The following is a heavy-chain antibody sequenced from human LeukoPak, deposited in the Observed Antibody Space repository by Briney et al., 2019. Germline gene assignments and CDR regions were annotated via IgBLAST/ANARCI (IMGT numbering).Heavy chain of an antibody. CDR1: GFTFSSYA. Sequence: PGGSLRLSCAASGFTFSSYAMHWVRQAPGKGLEWVAVISYDGSNKYYADSVKGRFTISRDNSKNTLYLQMNSLRAEDTAVYYCARDAHSSGLLYYYYGTDVWGQGTTVTVSS. CDR2: ISYDGSNK. CDR3: ARDAHSSGLLYYYYGTDV. J-gene: IGHJ6*02. D-gene: IGHD6-19*01. V-gene: IGHV3-30-3*01.